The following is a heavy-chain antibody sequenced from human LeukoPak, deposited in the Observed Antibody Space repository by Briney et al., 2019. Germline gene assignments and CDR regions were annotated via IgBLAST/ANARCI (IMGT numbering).Heavy chain of an antibody. CDR1: GFTFRRYG. CDR2: IWTDGDNK. Sequence: GRSLRLSCAASGFTFRRYGMHWVRQAPGKGLEWVAVIWTDGDNKYYAESVKGRFTISRDDSENTLYLQMNSLRVEDTAVYFCVRDQVPAHGWFDPWGQGTLVTVSS. V-gene: IGHV3-33*01. J-gene: IGHJ5*02. CDR3: VRDQVPAHGWFDP.